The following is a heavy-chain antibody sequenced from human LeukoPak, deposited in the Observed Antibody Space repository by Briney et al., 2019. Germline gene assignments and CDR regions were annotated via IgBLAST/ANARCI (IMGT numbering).Heavy chain of an antibody. D-gene: IGHD3-22*01. V-gene: IGHV1-3*03. CDR2: INTRTGNA. CDR3: ARQGESRYYYDSSGLIYYFDY. J-gene: IGHJ4*02. Sequence: GASVKVSCEASGYTFFNYAIHWVRQAPGQRLEWMGWINTRTGNAYYSQELQGRLTITRDTSASTAYMELSSLRSEDMAVYYCARQGESRYYYDSSGLIYYFDYWGQGTLVTVSS. CDR1: GYTFFNYA.